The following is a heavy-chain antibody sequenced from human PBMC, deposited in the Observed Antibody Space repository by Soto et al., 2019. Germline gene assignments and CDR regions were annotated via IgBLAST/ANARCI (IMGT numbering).Heavy chain of an antibody. D-gene: IGHD2-2*01. CDR2: ISWNSGSI. J-gene: IGHJ4*02. V-gene: IGHV3-9*01. CDR3: AKSTCSSTSCYWFDY. CDR1: GFTFDDYA. Sequence: EVQLVESGGGLVQPGRSLRLSCAASGFTFDDYAMHWVRQAPGKGLEWVSGISWNSGSIGYADSVKGRFTISRDNAKNSLYLQMNSLRAEDTALYYCAKSTCSSTSCYWFDYWVQGTLVTVSS.